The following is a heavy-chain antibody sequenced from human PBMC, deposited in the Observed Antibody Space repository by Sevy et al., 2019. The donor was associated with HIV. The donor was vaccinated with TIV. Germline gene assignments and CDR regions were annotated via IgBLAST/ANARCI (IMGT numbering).Heavy chain of an antibody. Sequence: ASVKVSCKVSGYTLTNLAMHWVRQAPGQGLEWMGRIDPEDGETIYAQKFQGRLTMTKDTSSDTAYMELNSLRSEDMAVYYCAATREYYDENSGYFDYWGQGTLVTVSS. CDR3: AATREYYDENSGYFDY. J-gene: IGHJ4*02. D-gene: IGHD3-22*01. CDR2: IDPEDGET. V-gene: IGHV1-24*01. CDR1: GYTLTNLA.